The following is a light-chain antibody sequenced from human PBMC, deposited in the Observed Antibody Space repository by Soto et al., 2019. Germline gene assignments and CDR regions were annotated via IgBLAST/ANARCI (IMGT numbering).Light chain of an antibody. V-gene: IGKV1-5*01. CDR2: DAA. CDR1: QAISGY. J-gene: IGKJ4*01. Sequence: DIQMTQSPSTLSASVADRVTIACRASQAISGYLAWYQRKPGKAPKLLIYDAANLQTGVSSRFSGSGSGTEFTLTINSLQPDDFATYYCQQYCSYPLTFGGGTKVEIK. CDR3: QQYCSYPLT.